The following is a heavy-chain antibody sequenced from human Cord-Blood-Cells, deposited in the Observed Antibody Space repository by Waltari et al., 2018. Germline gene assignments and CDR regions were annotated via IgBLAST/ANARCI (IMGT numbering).Heavy chain of an antibody. CDR2: IWYDGSNK. CDR1: GFPFSSYG. CDR3: ARDSSGYFDY. V-gene: IGHV3-33*01. Sequence: QVQLVESGGGVVQPGRSLRLSCAASGFPFSSYGMHWVRQAPGKGLEWVAVIWYDGSNKYYADSVKGRFTISRDNSKNTLYLQMNSLRAEDTAVYYCARDSSGYFDYWGQGTLVTVSS. J-gene: IGHJ4*02. D-gene: IGHD3-22*01.